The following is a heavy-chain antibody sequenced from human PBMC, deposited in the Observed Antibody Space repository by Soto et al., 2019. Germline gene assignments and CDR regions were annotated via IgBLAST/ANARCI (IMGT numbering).Heavy chain of an antibody. D-gene: IGHD2-2*01. CDR2: TNPNSGGT. CDR1: GYTFTGYY. CDR3: ARYPIVVVPAAENNWFDP. Sequence: ASVKVSCKASGYTFTGYYMHWVRQAPGQGLEWMGWTNPNSGGTNYAQKFQGRVTMTRDTSISTAYMELSRLRSDDTAVYYCARYPIVVVPAAENNWFDPWGQGTLVTAPQ. J-gene: IGHJ5*02. V-gene: IGHV1-2*02.